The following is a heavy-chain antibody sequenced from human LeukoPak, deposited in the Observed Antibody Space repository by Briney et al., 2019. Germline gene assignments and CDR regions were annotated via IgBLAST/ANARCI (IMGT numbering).Heavy chain of an antibody. CDR3: ARGGSGWFDAFDI. CDR2: INPNSGGT. Sequence: ASVKVSFKASGYTFTVYYMHWVRQAPGQGLEWMGWINPNSGGTNYAQKFLGRVTMTRDTSITTAYMELSRLRSDDTAVYYCARGGSGWFDAFDIWGQGTMVTVSS. CDR1: GYTFTVYY. J-gene: IGHJ3*02. D-gene: IGHD6-19*01. V-gene: IGHV1-2*02.